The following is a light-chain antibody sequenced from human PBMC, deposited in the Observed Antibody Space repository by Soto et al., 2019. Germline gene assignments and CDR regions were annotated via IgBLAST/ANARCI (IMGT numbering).Light chain of an antibody. CDR3: QQYNSYSLT. Sequence: DIHMTPSLSALITSIGAIVTMTCRARQSISSWLAWYQQKPGKAPKLLIYDASSLESGVPSRFSGSGSGTEFTLTISSLQPDDFATYYCQQYNSYSLTFGGGTKV. V-gene: IGKV1-5*01. CDR1: QSISSW. J-gene: IGKJ4*01. CDR2: DAS.